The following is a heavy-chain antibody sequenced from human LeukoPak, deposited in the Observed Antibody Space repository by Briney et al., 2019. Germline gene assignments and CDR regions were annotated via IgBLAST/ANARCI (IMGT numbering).Heavy chain of an antibody. Sequence: ASVTVSFTASGYTFSSYGISWVRQAPGQGLERMGLIGAYNGNTNYAQKLQGRVTMTTDTSTSAAYMELRSLRSDDTAVYYCARGVSLWFGEFYYWGQGTLVTVSS. CDR1: GYTFSSYG. CDR2: IGAYNGNT. J-gene: IGHJ4*02. CDR3: ARGVSLWFGEFYY. D-gene: IGHD3-10*01. V-gene: IGHV1-18*01.